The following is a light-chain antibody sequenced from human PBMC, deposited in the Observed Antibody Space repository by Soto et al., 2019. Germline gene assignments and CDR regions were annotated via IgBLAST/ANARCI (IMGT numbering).Light chain of an antibody. CDR2: GTS. V-gene: IGKV1-39*01. Sequence: DIQMTQSPSFLSASVGDRVTISCRASQAINTYLNWYQQKPGKAPKLLIYGTSDLQNGVPSRFSGGGSGTDFTLTISSLQPEDFATYYCQQSYSTLLITSGQGTRLEVK. CDR3: QQSYSTLLIT. CDR1: QAINTY. J-gene: IGKJ5*01.